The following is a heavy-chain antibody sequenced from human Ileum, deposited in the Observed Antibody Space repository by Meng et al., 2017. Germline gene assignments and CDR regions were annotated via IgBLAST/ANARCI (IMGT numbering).Heavy chain of an antibody. CDR3: ARRTSTRDSKFDP. CDR1: GGFISNYY. D-gene: IGHD2-2*01. CDR2: NDYYGST. Sequence: QVQLQESGPGPVKPSETLSLTCSVSGGFISNYYWSWIRQPPGKGLEWIGYNDYYGSTNYNPSLKSRVTISVDTSKNQFSLKLTSVTAADTAVYYCARRTSTRDSKFDPWGQGTLVTVSS. J-gene: IGHJ5*02. V-gene: IGHV4-59*08.